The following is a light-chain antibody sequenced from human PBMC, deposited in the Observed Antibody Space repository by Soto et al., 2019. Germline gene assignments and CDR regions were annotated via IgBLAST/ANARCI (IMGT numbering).Light chain of an antibody. CDR2: RTS. J-gene: IGKJ1*01. CDR3: QQYRSSST. CDR1: HSVSPW. Sequence: DIRMTQSPSTLSASVGGRVTITCRASHSVSPWLAWYQQKPGKAPKLLIYRTSSLQNGLPARFIGRGSAKAFFITSSNPQPDHFANYYCQQYRSSSTFGQGTRVELK. V-gene: IGKV1-5*03.